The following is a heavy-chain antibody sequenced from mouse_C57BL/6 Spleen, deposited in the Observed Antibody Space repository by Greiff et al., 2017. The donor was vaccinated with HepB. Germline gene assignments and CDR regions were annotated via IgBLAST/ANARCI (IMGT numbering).Heavy chain of an antibody. V-gene: IGHV1-53*01. CDR3: ARCITTVVATDYYAMDY. Sequence: VQLQQPGTELVKPGASVKLSCKASGYTFTSYWMHWVKQRPGQGLEWIGNINPSNGGTNYNEKFKSKATLTVDKSSSTAYMQLSSLTSEDSAVYYCARCITTVVATDYYAMDYWGQGTSVTVSS. CDR2: INPSNGGT. CDR1: GYTFTSYW. J-gene: IGHJ4*01. D-gene: IGHD1-1*01.